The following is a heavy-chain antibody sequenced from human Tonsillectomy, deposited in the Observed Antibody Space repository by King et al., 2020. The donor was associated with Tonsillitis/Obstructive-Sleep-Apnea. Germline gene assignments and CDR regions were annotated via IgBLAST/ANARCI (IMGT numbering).Heavy chain of an antibody. D-gene: IGHD2-2*02. CDR1: GGSISSSIYY. V-gene: IGHV4-39*01. CDR2: IYYSGST. J-gene: IGHJ3*02. CDR3: ARFCSSTSCYIGAFDI. Sequence: LQLQESGPGLVKPSETLSLTCTVSGGSISSSIYYWGWIRQPPGKGLEWIGSIYYSGSTYYNPSLKSRVTISVDTSKNQFSLKLSSVTAADTAVYYCARFCSSTSCYIGAFDIWGQGTMVTVSS.